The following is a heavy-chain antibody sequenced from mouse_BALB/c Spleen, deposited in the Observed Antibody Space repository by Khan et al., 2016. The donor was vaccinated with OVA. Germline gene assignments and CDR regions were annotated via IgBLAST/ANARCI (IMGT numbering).Heavy chain of an antibody. Sequence: QVQLKESGTELARPGASVKMSCKASGYTFIDYKINWVKQRTGQGLEWIGEIYPGSGNTNNNENFKDKATLTADKSSRPAYMQLSSLTSEDSAVYVCRRGWGSEFPYWGQGTLVTVSA. J-gene: IGHJ3*01. D-gene: IGHD1-1*02. V-gene: IGHV1-77*01. CDR1: GYTFIDYK. CDR3: RRGWGSEFPY. CDR2: IYPGSGNT.